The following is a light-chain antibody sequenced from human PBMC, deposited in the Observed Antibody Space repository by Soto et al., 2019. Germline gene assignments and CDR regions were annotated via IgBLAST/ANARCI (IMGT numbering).Light chain of an antibody. Sequence: AIQLTQSPSSLSASVGDRVTITCRASQGISSALDWYQQKPGKAPKLLIYDASSLESGVPSRFSGSGSGTDFTLTISSLQPEDFATYYCQQFNNYPNTFGQGTKLEIK. J-gene: IGKJ2*01. V-gene: IGKV1D-13*01. CDR3: QQFNNYPNT. CDR1: QGISSA. CDR2: DAS.